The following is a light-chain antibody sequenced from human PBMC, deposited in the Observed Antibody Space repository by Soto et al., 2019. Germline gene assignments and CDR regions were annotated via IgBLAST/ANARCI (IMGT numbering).Light chain of an antibody. CDR2: GAS. CDR3: QQYHGWPIT. V-gene: IGKV3-15*01. J-gene: IGKJ5*01. Sequence: EIEMTQSPATLSLAPGERVTLSCRASESVSTNLAWYQQKAGQAPRLLIYGASTRATGIPARFSGSGSGTEFTLTISSLQSEDFAVYYCQQYHGWPITFGQGTRLEIK. CDR1: ESVSTN.